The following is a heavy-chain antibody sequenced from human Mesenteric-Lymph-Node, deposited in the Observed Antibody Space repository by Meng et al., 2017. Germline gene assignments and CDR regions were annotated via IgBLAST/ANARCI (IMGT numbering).Heavy chain of an antibody. D-gene: IGHD2-2*01. J-gene: IGHJ4*02. V-gene: IGHV4-34*01. CDR2: INHSGST. Sequence: QVQLQQWGAGLLKPSETLSLTCAGYGGSFSGYYWSWIRQPPGKGLEWIGEINHSGSTNYNPSLKSRVTISVDTSKNQFSLKLSSVTAADTAVYYCARTIGGADIVVVPAAYYFDYWGQGTLVTVSS. CDR1: GGSFSGYY. CDR3: ARTIGGADIVVVPAAYYFDY.